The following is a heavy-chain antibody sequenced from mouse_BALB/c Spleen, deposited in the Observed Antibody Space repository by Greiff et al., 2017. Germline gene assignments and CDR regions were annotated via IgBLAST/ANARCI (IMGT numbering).Heavy chain of an antibody. V-gene: IGHV5-6-5*01. J-gene: IGHJ2*01. D-gene: IGHD1-1*01. CDR3: ARDYYGSSYVGFDY. CDR1: GFTFSSYA. Sequence: DVMLVESGGGLVKPGGSLKLSCAASGFTFSSYAMSWVRQTPEKRLEWVASISSGGSTYYPDSVKGRFTISRDNARNILYLQMSSLRSEDTAMYYCARDYYGSSYVGFDYWGQGTTLTVSS. CDR2: ISSGGST.